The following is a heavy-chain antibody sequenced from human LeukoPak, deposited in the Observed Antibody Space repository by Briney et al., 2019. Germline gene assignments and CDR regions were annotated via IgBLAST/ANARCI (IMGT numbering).Heavy chain of an antibody. J-gene: IGHJ4*02. CDR3: ARDYYDSSGSLRDIDY. CDR1: GFTFSSYA. V-gene: IGHV3-30*04. D-gene: IGHD3-22*01. CDR2: ISYDGSNK. Sequence: PGRSLRLSCAASGFTFSSYAMHWVRQAPGKGLEWVAVISYDGSNKYYADSVKGRFTISRDNSKNTLYLQMNSLRAEDTAVYYCARDYYDSSGSLRDIDYWGQGTLVTVSS.